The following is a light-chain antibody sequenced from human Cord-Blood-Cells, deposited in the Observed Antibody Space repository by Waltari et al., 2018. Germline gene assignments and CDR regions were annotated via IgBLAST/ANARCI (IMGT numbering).Light chain of an antibody. Sequence: QSALTQPASVSGSPGQSITISCTGTRSAVGGYNYVPWYQQHPGKAPKLMIYDVSNRPSGVSNRFSGAKSGNTASLTISGLQAEDEADYYCSSYTSSSTYVFGTGTKVTVL. CDR2: DVS. V-gene: IGLV2-14*01. J-gene: IGLJ1*01. CDR3: SSYTSSSTYV. CDR1: RSAVGGYNY.